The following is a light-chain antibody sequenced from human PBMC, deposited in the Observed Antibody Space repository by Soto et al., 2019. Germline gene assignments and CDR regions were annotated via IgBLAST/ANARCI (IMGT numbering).Light chain of an antibody. CDR1: QSIGTY. CDR2: AAS. CDR3: QHTYGSPPMLP. J-gene: IGKJ4*01. V-gene: IGKV1-39*01. Sequence: DIQMTQSPSSLSASVGDRVTITCRASQSIGTYLNWYQQKPGKAPNLLIYAASSLQSGVPSRFSGRGSGTDCTLTITSLQPEDFATYYCQHTYGSPPMLPFGGGTKVEIK.